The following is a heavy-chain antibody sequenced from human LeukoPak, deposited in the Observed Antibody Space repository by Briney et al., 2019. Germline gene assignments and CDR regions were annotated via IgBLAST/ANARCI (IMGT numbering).Heavy chain of an antibody. CDR2: INPNSGGT. V-gene: IGHV1-2*02. D-gene: IGHD2-21*02. CDR1: GYTFTGYY. Sequence: ASVKVSCKASGYTFTGYYMHWVRQAPGQGLEWMGWINPNSGGTNYAQKFQGRVTMTRDTSISTAYMELSRLRSDDTAVYYCVRGPWVYCGGHCYNWFDPWGQGTLVTVSS. CDR3: VRGPWVYCGGHCYNWFDP. J-gene: IGHJ5*02.